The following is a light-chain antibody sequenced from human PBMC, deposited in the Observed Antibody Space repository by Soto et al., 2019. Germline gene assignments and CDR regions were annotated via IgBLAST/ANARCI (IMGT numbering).Light chain of an antibody. CDR2: GAS. Sequence: IVLTQSPATLSLSPGERATLSCTASQPVTTTYIAWYQQKFGQAPRLLIYGASTRATGTPDRFTGGGFGTDFTLAISRVEPEVFAVYYWQQYDIPFTFGGGTKVEMK. V-gene: IGKV3-20*01. CDR3: QQYDIPFT. J-gene: IGKJ4*01. CDR1: QPVTTTY.